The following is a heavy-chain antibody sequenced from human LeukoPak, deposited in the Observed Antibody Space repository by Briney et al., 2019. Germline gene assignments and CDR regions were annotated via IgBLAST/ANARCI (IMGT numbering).Heavy chain of an antibody. J-gene: IGHJ2*01. CDR2: IYYSGST. CDR1: GGSISSYY. V-gene: IGHV4-59*12. CDR3: ARVEMATNWYFDL. Sequence: SETLSLTCTVSGGSISSYYWSWIRQPPGKGLEWIGYIYYSGSTNYNPSLKSRVTISVDTSKNQFSLKLSSVTAADTAVYYCARVEMATNWYFDLWGRGTLVTVSS. D-gene: IGHD5-24*01.